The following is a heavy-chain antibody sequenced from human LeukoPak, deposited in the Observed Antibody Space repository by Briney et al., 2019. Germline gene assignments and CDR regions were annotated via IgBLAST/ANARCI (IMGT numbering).Heavy chain of an antibody. J-gene: IGHJ6*02. Sequence: PGGSLRLSCAASGFTFSDYYMSWIRQAPGKGLEWVSYISSSSSYTNYADSVKGRFTISRDNAKNSLYLQMNSLRAEDTAVYYCARDRKPRKYYYDSSGYEGNGMDVWGQGTAVTVSS. D-gene: IGHD3-22*01. V-gene: IGHV3-11*06. CDR1: GFTFSDYY. CDR3: ARDRKPRKYYYDSSGYEGNGMDV. CDR2: ISSSSSYT.